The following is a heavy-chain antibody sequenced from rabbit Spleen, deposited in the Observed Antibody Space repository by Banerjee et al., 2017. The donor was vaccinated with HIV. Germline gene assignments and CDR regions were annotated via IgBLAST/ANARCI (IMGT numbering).Heavy chain of an antibody. Sequence: QSLEESGGGLVKPGASLTLTCTASGFSFSSSYYMCWVRQAPGKGLEWIACIDAGSGGSDYYANWAKGRFTISRTSSTTVTLQMTSLTAADTATYFCARDTGTSFSTYGMDLWGQGTLVTVS. D-gene: IGHD7-1*01. V-gene: IGHV1S40*01. CDR2: IDAGSGGSD. CDR1: GFSFSSSYY. CDR3: ARDTGTSFSTYGMDL. J-gene: IGHJ6*01.